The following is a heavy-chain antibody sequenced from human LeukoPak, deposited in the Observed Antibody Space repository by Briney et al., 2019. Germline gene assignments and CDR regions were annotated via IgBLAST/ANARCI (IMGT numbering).Heavy chain of an antibody. Sequence: SLGLSCGFPGYPFSNICMHWARQARGKARVGGSCSNSDGSSTTYADVVKGRFTDRRDNAKNRLFRQMKSAISEDTAVYFCVRVLCYRFDFWVQGTLVTVSS. J-gene: IGHJ4*02. V-gene: IGHV3-74*01. CDR1: GYPFSNIC. CDR2: SNSDGSST. CDR3: VRVLCYRFDF. D-gene: IGHD3-16*02.